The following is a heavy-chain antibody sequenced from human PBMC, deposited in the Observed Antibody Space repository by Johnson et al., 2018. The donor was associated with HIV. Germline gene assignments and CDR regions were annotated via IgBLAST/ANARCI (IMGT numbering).Heavy chain of an antibody. Sequence: VQLVESGGGVVRPGGSLRLSCVASGFSFDDFAVSWVRQVPGRGLEWVSGISWNSGSIGYADSVKGRFTISRDNAKNSLYLQMNSLRAEDTALYYCAKAGYCTGGVCYHLDAFDIWGQGTMVTVSS. D-gene: IGHD2-8*02. J-gene: IGHJ3*02. CDR3: AKAGYCTGGVCYHLDAFDI. CDR2: ISWNSGSI. CDR1: GFSFDDFA. V-gene: IGHV3-9*01.